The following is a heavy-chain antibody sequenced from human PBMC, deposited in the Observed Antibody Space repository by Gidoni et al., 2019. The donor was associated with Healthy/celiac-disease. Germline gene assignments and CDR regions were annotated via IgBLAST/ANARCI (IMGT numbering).Heavy chain of an antibody. CDR3: ATQAGGVTQYYFDD. CDR2: VDPEDGKT. J-gene: IGHJ4*02. V-gene: IGHV1-24*01. CDR1: GFTLTELS. Sequence: QVQLVQSGAEVQKPWASVKVSCQVSGFTLTELSMHWVRQAPGKGIEWMGGVDPEDGKTIYAQKFQGRVTMTEDTATDTAYMELSSLRSEDTAVYYCATQAGGVTQYYFDDWGQGTLVTVSS. D-gene: IGHD3-16*01.